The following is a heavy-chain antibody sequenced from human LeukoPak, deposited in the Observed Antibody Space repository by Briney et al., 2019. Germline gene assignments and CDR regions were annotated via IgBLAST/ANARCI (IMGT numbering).Heavy chain of an antibody. CDR3: ATGIAVAGTTGFDY. Sequence: ASVKVSCKVSGYTLTELSMHWVRQAPGKGLEWMGGFDPEDGETIYAQKFQGRVTMTEDTSTDTAYMELSSLRSEDTAVYHCATGIAVAGTTGFDYWGQGTLVTVSS. D-gene: IGHD6-19*01. CDR1: GYTLTELS. J-gene: IGHJ4*02. CDR2: FDPEDGET. V-gene: IGHV1-24*01.